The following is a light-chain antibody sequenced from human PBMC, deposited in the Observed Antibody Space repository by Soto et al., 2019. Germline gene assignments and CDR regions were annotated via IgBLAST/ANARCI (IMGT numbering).Light chain of an antibody. J-gene: IGKJ5*01. V-gene: IGKV3-15*01. CDR1: QSVSSN. Sequence: EIVLTQSPGTLSLSPGERATLSCRASQSVSSNHLAWYQQKPGQAPRLLIYGVSTRATGIPARFSGSGSGTEFTLTISSLQSEDFAVYYCQHRSIWPVSFGQGTRLEIK. CDR2: GVS. CDR3: QHRSIWPVS.